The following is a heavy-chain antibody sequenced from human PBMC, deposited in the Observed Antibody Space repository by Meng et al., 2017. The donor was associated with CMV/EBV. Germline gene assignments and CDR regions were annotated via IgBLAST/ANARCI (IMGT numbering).Heavy chain of an antibody. V-gene: IGHV3-20*04. J-gene: IGHJ2*01. Sequence: SCEATGLTLDDYGMSWVRQAPGKGLEWVSGINWNGGSTGYADSVKGRFTISRDNAKNSLYLQMNSLRAEDTALYYCARVRTASLHFDLWGRGTLVTVSS. D-gene: IGHD3-10*01. CDR2: INWNGGST. CDR1: GLTLDDYG. CDR3: ARVRTASLHFDL.